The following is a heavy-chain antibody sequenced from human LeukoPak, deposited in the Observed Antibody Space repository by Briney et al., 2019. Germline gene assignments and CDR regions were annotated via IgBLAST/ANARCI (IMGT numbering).Heavy chain of an antibody. V-gene: IGHV1-18*01. CDR3: ARDDQPRWAGMVTYFGY. D-gene: IGHD5-18*01. J-gene: IGHJ4*02. CDR1: GYTFTSYG. Sequence: ASVKVSCKASGYTFTSYGISWVRQAPGQGLEWMGWISAYNGNTNYAQKLQGRVTMTTDTSTITADMELRSLRSDDTAVYYCARDDQPRWAGMVTYFGYWGQGTLVTVSS. CDR2: ISAYNGNT.